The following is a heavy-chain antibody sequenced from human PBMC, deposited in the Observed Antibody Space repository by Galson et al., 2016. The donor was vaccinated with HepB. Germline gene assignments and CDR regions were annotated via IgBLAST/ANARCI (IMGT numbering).Heavy chain of an antibody. Sequence: SETLSLTCTVSGGSISSSPYYWGWIRQAPGQGLEWIGSIYHSGSTYYNPSLKSRVTISVDTSKDQFSLKLSSVTAADTAVYYCARQGSNWYSDYWGQGTLVTVSS. CDR2: IYHSGST. D-gene: IGHD2-15*01. V-gene: IGHV4-39*01. CDR3: ARQGSNWYSDY. J-gene: IGHJ4*02. CDR1: GGSISSSPYY.